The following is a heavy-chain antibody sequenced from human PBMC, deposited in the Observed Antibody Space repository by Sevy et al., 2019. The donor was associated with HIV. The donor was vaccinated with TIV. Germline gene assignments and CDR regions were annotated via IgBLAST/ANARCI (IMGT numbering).Heavy chain of an antibody. J-gene: IGHJ4*02. V-gene: IGHV4-61*09. CDR3: ARKNGLYYFDY. Sequence: SETLSLTCTVSGGSISSGSHYWSWIRQPAGKGLEWIGDIYTTGSTNYNPSLKSRVTTSVDTSKNQFSLKLSSVTAADTAVYYCARKNGLYYFDYWGQGTLVTVSS. CDR1: GGSISSGSHY. D-gene: IGHD2-8*01. CDR2: IYTTGST.